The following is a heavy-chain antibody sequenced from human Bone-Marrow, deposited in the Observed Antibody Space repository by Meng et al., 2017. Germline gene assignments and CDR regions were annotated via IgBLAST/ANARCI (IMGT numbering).Heavy chain of an antibody. J-gene: IGHJ4*02. CDR3: TRYYYGSGSFDY. CDR2: IRSKAYGGTA. V-gene: IGHV3-49*03. D-gene: IGHD3-10*01. CDR1: GFTFGDYA. Sequence: GESLKISCTASGFTFGDYAMSWFRQAPGKGLKWVGFIRSKAYGGTAEYAASVKGRFTISRDDSKSIAYLQMNSLKTEDTAVYYCTRYYYGSGSFDYWGQGTLVTVSS.